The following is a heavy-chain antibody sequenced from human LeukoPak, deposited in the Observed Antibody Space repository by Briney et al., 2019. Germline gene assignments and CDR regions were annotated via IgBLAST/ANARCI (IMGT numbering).Heavy chain of an antibody. V-gene: IGHV1-2*02. CDR1: GYTFTGYY. D-gene: IGHD6-19*01. Sequence: ASVKVSCKASGYTFTGYYMHWVRQAPGQGLEWMGWINPNSGGTNYAQKFQGRVTMTRDTSISTAYMELSRLRSDDTAVYYCAREQSSGWVQPYNWFDPWGQGTPVTVSS. CDR3: AREQSSGWVQPYNWFDP. J-gene: IGHJ5*02. CDR2: INPNSGGT.